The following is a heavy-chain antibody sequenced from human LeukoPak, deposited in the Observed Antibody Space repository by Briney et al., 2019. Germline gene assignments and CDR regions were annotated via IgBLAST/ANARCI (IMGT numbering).Heavy chain of an antibody. Sequence: GGSLRLSCAASGFTVSSNYMSWVRQAPGKGLEWVSVIYSGGSTYYADSVKGRFTIPRDNSKNTLYLQMNSLRAEDTAVYYCARTVVPAAMSPYYFDYWGQGTLVTVSS. CDR3: ARTVVPAAMSPYYFDY. CDR1: GFTVSSNY. D-gene: IGHD2-2*01. V-gene: IGHV3-53*01. CDR2: IYSGGST. J-gene: IGHJ4*02.